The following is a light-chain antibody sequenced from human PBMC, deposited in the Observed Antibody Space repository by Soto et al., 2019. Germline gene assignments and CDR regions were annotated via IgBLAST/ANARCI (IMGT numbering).Light chain of an antibody. V-gene: IGKV1-39*01. CDR3: QQTYDSLVS. Sequence: DIQMTQSPPSLSASVGDRVTISCRASQTISDYLHWYQQKPGKAPTLLIYGSSSLQTGVPPRFSGSGSGTECTLTISSLQPEDFGTYYCQQTYDSLVSFGGGTKVDIK. CDR2: GSS. CDR1: QTISDY. J-gene: IGKJ4*01.